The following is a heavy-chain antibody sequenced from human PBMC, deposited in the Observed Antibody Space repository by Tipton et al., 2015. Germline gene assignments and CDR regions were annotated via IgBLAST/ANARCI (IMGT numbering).Heavy chain of an antibody. Sequence: TLSLTCTVSGGSMNYFYWSWIRQPPGKGLEWIGYIYYSGSTNYNPSLKSRVTISVDTSKNQFSLRLSSVAAADTAVYYCASQDIVLMVYGFDYWGQGTLVTVSS. D-gene: IGHD2-8*01. V-gene: IGHV4-59*08. CDR2: IYYSGST. J-gene: IGHJ4*02. CDR1: GGSMNYFY. CDR3: ASQDIVLMVYGFDY.